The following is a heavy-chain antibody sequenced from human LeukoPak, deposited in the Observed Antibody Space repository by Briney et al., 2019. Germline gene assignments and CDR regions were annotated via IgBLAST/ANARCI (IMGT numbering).Heavy chain of an antibody. Sequence: GGSLRLSCAASGFTFRSYAMHWVRQAPGKGLEWVAVISYDGSNKYYADSVKGRFTISRDNSKNALYLQMNSLRAEDTAVYYCARDRGGSYDYWGQGTLVTVSS. D-gene: IGHD1-26*01. V-gene: IGHV3-30-3*01. J-gene: IGHJ4*02. CDR1: GFTFRSYA. CDR3: ARDRGGSYDY. CDR2: ISYDGSNK.